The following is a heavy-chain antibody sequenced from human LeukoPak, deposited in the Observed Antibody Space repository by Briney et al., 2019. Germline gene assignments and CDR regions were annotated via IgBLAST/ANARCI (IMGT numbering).Heavy chain of an antibody. V-gene: IGHV1-69*13. J-gene: IGHJ6*04. CDR3: ARGPTVTTFTMDV. CDR2: IIPIFGTA. Sequence: AAVKVSCKASGGTFSSYAISWVRQAPGQGLEWMGGIIPIFGTANYAQKFQGRVTITADESTSTAYMELSSLRSEDTAVYYCARGPTVTTFTMDVWGKGTTVTISS. D-gene: IGHD4-17*01. CDR1: GGTFSSYA.